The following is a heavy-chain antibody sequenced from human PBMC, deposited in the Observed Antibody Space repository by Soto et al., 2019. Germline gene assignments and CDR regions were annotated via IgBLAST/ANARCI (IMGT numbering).Heavy chain of an antibody. CDR1: GYSISSGYY. CDR3: ARGAATVTPGWFDP. D-gene: IGHD4-17*01. Sequence: PSETLSLTCGVSGYSISSGYYWGWIRQPPGKGLGWIASIYHSGSTYYNPSLKSRVTISVDTSKNQFSLKLSSVTAADTAVYYCARGAATVTPGWFDPWGQGTLVTVSS. J-gene: IGHJ5*02. CDR2: IYHSGST. V-gene: IGHV4-38-2*01.